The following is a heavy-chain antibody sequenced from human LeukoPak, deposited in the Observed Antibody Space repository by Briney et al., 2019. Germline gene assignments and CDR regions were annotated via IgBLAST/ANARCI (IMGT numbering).Heavy chain of an antibody. CDR1: GYTFSSDC. CDR2: INHNGNSI. J-gene: IGHJ4*02. CDR3: AKEGGDCSNYACPLGS. V-gene: IGHV3-74*01. Sequence: GGSLRLSCAASGYTFSSDCMHWVRQAPGKGLVCVSRINHNGNSIHYADSVKGRFTISRDNSKNTLYLQMNSQSPRDTAVYYCAKEGGDCSNYACPLGSWGQGTLVTVSA. D-gene: IGHD2-2*01.